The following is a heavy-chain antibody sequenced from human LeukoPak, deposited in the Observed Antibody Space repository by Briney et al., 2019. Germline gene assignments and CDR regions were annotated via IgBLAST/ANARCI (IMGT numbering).Heavy chain of an antibody. CDR2: INSDGSST. CDR3: ARGHYYDSVYSRGFDY. D-gene: IGHD3-22*01. J-gene: IGHJ4*02. CDR1: GFTFSSYW. V-gene: IGHV3-74*01. Sequence: GGSLRLSCAASGFTFSSYWMSWVRQAPGKGPVWVSRINSDGSSTNYADSARGRFTISRDNAKNTLYLQMNSLRDEDTAMYYCARGHYYDSVYSRGFDYWGQGTLVTVSS.